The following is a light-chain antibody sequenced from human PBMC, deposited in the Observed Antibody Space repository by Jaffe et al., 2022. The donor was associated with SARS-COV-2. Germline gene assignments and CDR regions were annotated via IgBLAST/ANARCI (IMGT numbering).Light chain of an antibody. V-gene: IGKV1-33*01. CDR3: QQYDDLPRT. CDR1: QDITKS. J-gene: IGKJ1*01. Sequence: DIQMTQSPTSLSASVGDRVTITCQASQDITKSVNWYQQKPGKAPKVLINDASNLQTGVPSRFSGSGSGTDFTLTISNLQPEDIATYYCQQYDDLPRTFGQGTKVEIK. CDR2: DAS.